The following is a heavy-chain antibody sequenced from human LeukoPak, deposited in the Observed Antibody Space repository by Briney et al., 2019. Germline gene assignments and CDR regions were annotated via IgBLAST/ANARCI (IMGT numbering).Heavy chain of an antibody. CDR2: INHSGST. Sequence: SETLSLTCAVYGGSFSGYYWSWIRQPPRKGLEWIGEINHSGSTNYNPSLKSRVTISVDTAKNQFSLKLSSVTAADTAVYYCSRGGPLGYCSSTSCYAPGDYWGQGTLVTVSS. CDR3: SRGGPLGYCSSTSCYAPGDY. J-gene: IGHJ4*02. CDR1: GGSFSGYY. D-gene: IGHD2-2*01. V-gene: IGHV4-34*01.